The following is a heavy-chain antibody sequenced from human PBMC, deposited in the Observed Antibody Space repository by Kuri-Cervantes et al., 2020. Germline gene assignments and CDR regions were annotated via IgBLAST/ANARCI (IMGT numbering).Heavy chain of an antibody. D-gene: IGHD3-10*01. CDR1: GGSFSDYY. J-gene: IGHJ5*02. CDR2: INHSGGA. CDR3: ARERITMVRGVTWFDP. V-gene: IGHV4-34*01. Sequence: SQTLSLTCAVYGGSFSDYYWNWIRQPPGKGLKWIGEINHSGGANYNPSLKSRVTISVDTSKNQFPLKLSSVTAADTAVYYFARERITMVRGVTWFDPWGQGTLVTVSS.